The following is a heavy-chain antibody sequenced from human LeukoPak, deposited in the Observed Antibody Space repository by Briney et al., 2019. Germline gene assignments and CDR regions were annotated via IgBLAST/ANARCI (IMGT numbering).Heavy chain of an antibody. CDR3: ARDPVEWELLLDY. CDR2: IIPIFGTA. D-gene: IGHD1-26*01. V-gene: IGHV1-69*13. J-gene: IGHJ4*02. CDR1: GGTFSSYA. Sequence: SVKVSCKASGGTFSSYAISWVRQAPGQGLEWMGGIIPIFGTANYAQKFQGRVTITADESTSTAYMELSSLRSEDTAVYYCARDPVEWELLLDYWGQGTLVTVSS.